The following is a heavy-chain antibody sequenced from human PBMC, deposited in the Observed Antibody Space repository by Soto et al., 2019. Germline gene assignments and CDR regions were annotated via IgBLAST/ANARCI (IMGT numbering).Heavy chain of an antibody. V-gene: IGHV1-8*01. J-gene: IGHJ5*02. Sequence: ASVKVSCKTFGYSFTNYDINWVRQATGQGLEWMGWMNPNSGDTGFAQKFQGRVTMTRNTSISTAYMELSGLKSEDTAVYYCARGPPPFWDNSNCLAGVDPWG. CDR3: ARGPPPFWDNSNCLAGVDP. CDR2: MNPNSGDT. D-gene: IGHD3-3*02. CDR1: GYSFTNYD.